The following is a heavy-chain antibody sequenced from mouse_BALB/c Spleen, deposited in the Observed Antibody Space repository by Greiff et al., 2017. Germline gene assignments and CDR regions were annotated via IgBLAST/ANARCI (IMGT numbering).Heavy chain of an antibody. CDR2: IDPENGNT. V-gene: IGHV14-1*02. J-gene: IGHJ3*01. CDR3: APMITTRAY. CDR1: GFNIKDYY. D-gene: IGHD2-4*01. Sequence: EVQLQQSGAELVRPGALVKLSCKASGFNIKDYYMHWVKQRPEQGLEWIGWIDPENGNTIYDPKFQGKASITADTSSNTAYLQLSSLTSEDTAVYYCAPMITTRAYWGQGTLVTVSA.